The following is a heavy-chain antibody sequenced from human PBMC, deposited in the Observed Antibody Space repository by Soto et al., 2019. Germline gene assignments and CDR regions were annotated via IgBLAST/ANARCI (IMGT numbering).Heavy chain of an antibody. Sequence: QLQLQESGPGLVKPSETLALTCAVSGDSVTSNHLWGWIRQFPGKGLQWIGSIYYSGRTNYNPSLESIVTISVVTAKNHFSLKLPSVTSADTAVYYCARHVDFADYIRWFDPWGQGTLVTVSS. CDR2: IYYSGRT. CDR1: GDSVTSNHL. J-gene: IGHJ5*02. V-gene: IGHV4-39*01. CDR3: ARHVDFADYIRWFDP. D-gene: IGHD4-17*01.